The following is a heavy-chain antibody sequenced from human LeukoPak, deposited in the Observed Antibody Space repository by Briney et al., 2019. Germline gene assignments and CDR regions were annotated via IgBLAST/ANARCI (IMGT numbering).Heavy chain of an antibody. CDR2: IGSSGVDT. V-gene: IGHV3-23*01. Sequence: GGSLRLSCAASGFTFSSYAMSWFRQAPGKGLEWVSNIGSSGVDTYYADSVKGRFTISNDSSKTTLQMNSLRAEDTALYYCVKHSGGVYGSSDYWGQGTLVTVSS. D-gene: IGHD1-1*01. CDR3: VKHSGGVYGSSDY. J-gene: IGHJ4*02. CDR1: GFTFSSYA.